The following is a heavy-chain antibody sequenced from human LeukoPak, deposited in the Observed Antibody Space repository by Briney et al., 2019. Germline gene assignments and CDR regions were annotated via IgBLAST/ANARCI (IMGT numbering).Heavy chain of an antibody. CDR2: IHHSGST. Sequence: SETLSLTCTVSGGSISSSTYYWGWIRQPPGKGLEWIGTIHHSGSTYYNPSLKSRVIISVDASKNQFSLKLSSVTAADTAVYSCARGSVECSSPSCSTIYYHSGMDVWGQGTTVTGSS. CDR3: ARGSVECSSPSCSTIYYHSGMDV. D-gene: IGHD2-2*01. V-gene: IGHV4-39*01. J-gene: IGHJ6*02. CDR1: GGSISSSTYY.